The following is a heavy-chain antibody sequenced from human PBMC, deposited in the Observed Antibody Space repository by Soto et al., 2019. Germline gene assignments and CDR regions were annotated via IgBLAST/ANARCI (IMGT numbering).Heavy chain of an antibody. CDR2: INPNSGGT. V-gene: IGHV1-2*02. J-gene: IGHJ5*02. Sequence: ASVKVSCKASGGTFSTSSFSWVRQAPGRGLEWMGWINPNSGGTNYAQKFQGRVTMTRDTSISTAYMELSRLRSDDTAVYYCARVLNSYFSSNSCYPEPWFDPWGQGTPVTVSS. D-gene: IGHD2-2*01. CDR3: ARVLNSYFSSNSCYPEPWFDP. CDR1: GGTFSTSS.